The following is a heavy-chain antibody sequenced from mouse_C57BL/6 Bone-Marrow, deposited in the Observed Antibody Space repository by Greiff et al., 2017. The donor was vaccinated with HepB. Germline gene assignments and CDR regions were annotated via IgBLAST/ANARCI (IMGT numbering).Heavy chain of an antibody. V-gene: IGHV5-16*01. CDR3: ARENYGSSYWYFDV. CDR2: INYDGSST. J-gene: IGHJ1*03. Sequence: EVKVVESEGGLVQPGSSMKLSCTASGFPFSDYYMAWVRQVPETGLEWVANINYDGSSTYYLDSLKSRFIISRYNAKNILYLQMSSLKSEDTATYYCARENYGSSYWYFDVWGTGTTVTVSS. CDR1: GFPFSDYY. D-gene: IGHD1-1*01.